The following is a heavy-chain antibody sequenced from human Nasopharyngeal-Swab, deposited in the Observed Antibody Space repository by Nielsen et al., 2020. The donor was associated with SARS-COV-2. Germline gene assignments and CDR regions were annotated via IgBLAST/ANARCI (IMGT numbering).Heavy chain of an antibody. J-gene: IGHJ6*02. D-gene: IGHD6-19*01. CDR3: ARGAVAYMSYYYYYGMDV. CDR1: GFTFSSYS. CDR2: ISSSSRYI. V-gene: IGHV3-21*01. Sequence: GESLKISCAASGFTFSSYSMNWVRQAPGKGLEWVSSISSSSRYIYYADSVKGRFTISRDNAKNSLYLQMNSLRAEDTAVYYCARGAVAYMSYYYYYGMDVWGQGTTVTVSS.